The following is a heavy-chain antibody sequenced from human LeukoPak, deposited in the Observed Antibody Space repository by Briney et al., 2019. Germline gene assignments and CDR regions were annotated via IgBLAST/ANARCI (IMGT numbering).Heavy chain of an antibody. CDR2: ISYNWDGT. J-gene: IGHJ6*03. CDR1: GFNFSKFA. D-gene: IGHD3-3*02. CDR3: ARGHFWSGYTYQDYFYYMDV. V-gene: IGHV3-64*01. Sequence: VGSLRLSCAASGFNFSKFAMHWVRQAPGRGPESVSGISYNWDGTYYAHSVKGSFTISRDNSQKTLDLQVASLRVEDMGVYYCARGHFWSGYTYQDYFYYMDVWGKGTAVTVSS.